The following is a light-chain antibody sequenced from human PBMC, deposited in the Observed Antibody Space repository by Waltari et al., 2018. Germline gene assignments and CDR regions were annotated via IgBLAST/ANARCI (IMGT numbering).Light chain of an antibody. Sequence: SSELTQDPAVSVALGQTVRITCQGDRPRRYYPCWYQQKPGQAPVLVIYGKNNRPSGIPDRFSGSSSGNTASLTITGAQAEDEADYYCNSRDSSGNHWVFGGGTKLTVL. CDR1: RPRRYY. J-gene: IGLJ3*02. CDR3: NSRDSSGNHWV. V-gene: IGLV3-19*01. CDR2: GKN.